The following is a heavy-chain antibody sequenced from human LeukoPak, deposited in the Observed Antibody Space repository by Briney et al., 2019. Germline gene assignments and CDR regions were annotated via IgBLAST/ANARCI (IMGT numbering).Heavy chain of an antibody. D-gene: IGHD3-10*01. CDR1: GYTLTELS. Sequence: ASVKVSCKVSGYTLTELSMHWVRQAPGKGLEWMGGFDPEDGETIYAQKFQGRVTMTEDTSTDTAYMEPSSLRSEDTAVYYCATELYGSGSRPVAFDIWGQGTMVTVSS. CDR2: FDPEDGET. J-gene: IGHJ3*02. CDR3: ATELYGSGSRPVAFDI. V-gene: IGHV1-24*01.